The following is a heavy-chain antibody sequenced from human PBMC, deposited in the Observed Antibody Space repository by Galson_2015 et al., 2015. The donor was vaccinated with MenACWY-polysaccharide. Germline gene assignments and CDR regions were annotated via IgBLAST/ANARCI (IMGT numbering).Heavy chain of an antibody. V-gene: IGHV2-5*02. D-gene: IGHD3-10*01. J-gene: IGHJ3*02. CDR3: AHRMGVAGFDI. CDR1: GFSLRTGGVG. Sequence: PALANPTQALTLSCTVPGFSLRTGGVGVGWIRQPPGKALEWLALIFWDENQGHRPSLKSRLTIPKDTSKNQVVLTMTIMTPVDTGTYYCAHRMGVAGFDIGGQGTTVSVSA. CDR2: IFWDENQ.